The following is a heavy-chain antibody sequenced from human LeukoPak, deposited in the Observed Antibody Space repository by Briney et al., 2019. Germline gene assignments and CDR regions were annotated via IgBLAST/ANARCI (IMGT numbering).Heavy chain of an antibody. J-gene: IGHJ4*02. D-gene: IGHD4-17*01. CDR1: GFTFSSYA. V-gene: IGHV3-23*01. CDR2: ISGSGGST. Sequence: GGSLRLSCAASGFTFSSYAMSWVRQAPGKGLEWVSAISGSGGSTYYADSVKGRFTISRDNSKNTLYLQMNSLRAEDTAVYFCANSHDYGDYGAFDYWGQGTLVTVSS. CDR3: ANSHDYGDYGAFDY.